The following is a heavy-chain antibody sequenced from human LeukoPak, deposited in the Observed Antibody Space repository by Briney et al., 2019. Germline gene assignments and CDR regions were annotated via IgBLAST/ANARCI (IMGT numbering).Heavy chain of an antibody. J-gene: IGHJ5*02. V-gene: IGHV4-31*03. D-gene: IGHD4-23*01. CDR2: IYYSGTT. CDR1: GGSISSGGYH. CDR3: ARDQYGGTPGVWFDP. Sequence: SETLSLTCTVSGGSISSGGYHWSWIRQHPGKGLEWIGYIYYSGTTSYNPSLKSRVTISVDTSKKKFSLKVSSVTVADTAVYYCARDQYGGTPGVWFDPWGQGTLVTVSS.